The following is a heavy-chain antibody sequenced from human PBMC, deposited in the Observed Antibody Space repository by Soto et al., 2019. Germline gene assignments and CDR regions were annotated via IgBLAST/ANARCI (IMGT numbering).Heavy chain of an antibody. V-gene: IGHV4-34*01. D-gene: IGHD5-12*01. CDR2: INHSGST. Sequence: QVQLQQWGAGLLKPSETLSLTCAVYGGSFSGYYWSWIRQPPGKGLEWIGEINHSGSTNYNPSLKGRATISVDTSTHQFALKLSSVTAADTAVYYCARGCGRMATRHDYWGQGTLVTVSS. CDR1: GGSFSGYY. J-gene: IGHJ4*02. CDR3: ARGCGRMATRHDY.